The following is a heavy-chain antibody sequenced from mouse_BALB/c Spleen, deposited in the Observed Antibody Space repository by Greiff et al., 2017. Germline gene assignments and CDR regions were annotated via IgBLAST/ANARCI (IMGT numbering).Heavy chain of an antibody. Sequence: VQLQQSGPGLVAPSQSLSITCTVSGFSLTSYDISWIRQPPGKGLEWLGVIWTGGGTNYNSAFMSRLSISKDNSKSQVFLKMNSLQTDDTAIYYCVRDGATGYFDYWGQGTTLTVSS. V-gene: IGHV2-9-2*01. J-gene: IGHJ2*01. CDR1: GFSLTSYD. CDR2: IWTGGGT. D-gene: IGHD6-1*01. CDR3: VRDGATGYFDY.